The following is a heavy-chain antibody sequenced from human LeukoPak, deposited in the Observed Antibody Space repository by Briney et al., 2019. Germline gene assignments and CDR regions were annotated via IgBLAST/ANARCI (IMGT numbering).Heavy chain of an antibody. D-gene: IGHD3-22*01. CDR3: ARGVNSPGITMIVVVIKGAYFDY. CDR2: INNSGST. CDR1: GGSFSGYY. V-gene: IGHV4-34*01. Sequence: SETLSLTCAVYGGSFSGYYWSWIRPPPGKGLGWIGEINNSGSTNYNPSLKSRVTISVDTSKNQFSLKLSSVTAADTAVYYCARGVNSPGITMIVVVIKGAYFDYWGQGTLVTVSS. J-gene: IGHJ4*02.